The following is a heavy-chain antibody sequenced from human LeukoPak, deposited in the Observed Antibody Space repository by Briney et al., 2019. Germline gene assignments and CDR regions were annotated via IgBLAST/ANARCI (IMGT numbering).Heavy chain of an antibody. D-gene: IGHD3-10*01. CDR1: GFTFSSYA. CDR3: ARVGAARYYYYGMDV. J-gene: IGHJ6*02. Sequence: GGSLRLSCAASGFTFSSYAMSWVRQAPGKGLEWVSYISSSSSTIYYADSVKGRFTISRDNAKNSLYLQMNSLRAEDTAVYYCARVGAARYYYYGMDVWGQGTTVTVSS. CDR2: ISSSSSTI. V-gene: IGHV3-48*01.